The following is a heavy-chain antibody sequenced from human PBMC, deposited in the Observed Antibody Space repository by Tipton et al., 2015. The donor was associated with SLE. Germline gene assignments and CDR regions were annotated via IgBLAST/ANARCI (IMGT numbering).Heavy chain of an antibody. V-gene: IGHV3-23*01. CDR3: AKGGTGTIFGVVMISFFGY. J-gene: IGHJ4*02. CDR2: ISGSGGST. D-gene: IGHD3-3*01. CDR1: GFTFSSYA. Sequence: GSLRLSCAASGFTFSSYAMSWVRQAPGKGLEWVSAISGSGGSTYYADSVKGRFTISRDNSKNTLYLQMNSLRAEDTAVYYCAKGGTGTIFGVVMISFFGYWGQGTLVTVSS.